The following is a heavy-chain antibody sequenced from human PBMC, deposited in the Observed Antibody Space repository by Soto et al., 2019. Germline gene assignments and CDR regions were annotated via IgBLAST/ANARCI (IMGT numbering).Heavy chain of an antibody. Sequence: SSETLSLTFAVYCGSFRGYYWSCIRQPPGKGLEWIGEINHSGSTNYNPSLKSRVTISVDTSKNQFSLKLSSVTAADTAVYYCARGRRADGTNEEYYYYGMDVWGQGTTVTVSS. V-gene: IGHV4-34*01. CDR1: CGSFRGYY. CDR2: INHSGST. CDR3: ARGRRADGTNEEYYYYGMDV. D-gene: IGHD6-13*01. J-gene: IGHJ6*02.